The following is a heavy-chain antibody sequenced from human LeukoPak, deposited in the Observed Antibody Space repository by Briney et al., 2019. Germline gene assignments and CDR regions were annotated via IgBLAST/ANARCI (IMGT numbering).Heavy chain of an antibody. CDR1: GGSISSSSYY. V-gene: IGHV4-39*07. Sequence: PSETLSLTCTVSGGSISSSSYYWGWIRQPPGKGLEWIGSIYYSGSTNYNPSLKSRVTISVDTSKNQFSLKLNSVTAADTAVYYCARRPPSYSDNSGTYYLGGFDYWGQGTLVTVSS. CDR2: IYYSGST. J-gene: IGHJ4*02. D-gene: IGHD3-10*01. CDR3: ARRPPSYSDNSGTYYLGGFDY.